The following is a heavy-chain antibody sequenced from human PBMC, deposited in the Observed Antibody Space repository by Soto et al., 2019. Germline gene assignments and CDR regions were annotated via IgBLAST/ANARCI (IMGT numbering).Heavy chain of an antibody. CDR1: GFTFADSA. Sequence: ASVKVSCKASGFTFADSAVQWVRQARGQSLEWIGRIIVDSGNTKSAEKFTERVSMSWDMSTSTAFMELRGLSSDDTAVYYCATANNTSPFDYWGLGTLVTVSS. D-gene: IGHD1-26*01. CDR2: IIVDSGNT. J-gene: IGHJ4*02. V-gene: IGHV1-58*01. CDR3: ATANNTSPFDY.